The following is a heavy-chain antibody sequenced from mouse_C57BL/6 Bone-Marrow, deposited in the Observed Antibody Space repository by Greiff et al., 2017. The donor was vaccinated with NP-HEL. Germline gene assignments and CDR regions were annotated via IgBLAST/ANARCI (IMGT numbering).Heavy chain of an antibody. CDR3: ARHLLYYYGSREDY. Sequence: QVQLQQSGAELVKPGASVKLSCKASGYTFTSYWMHWVKQRPGQGLEWIGMIHPNSGSTNYNEKFKSKATLTVDKSSSTAYMQLSSLTSEDSAVYYCARHLLYYYGSREDYWGQGTTLTVSS. CDR2: IHPNSGST. J-gene: IGHJ2*01. D-gene: IGHD1-1*01. V-gene: IGHV1-64*01. CDR1: GYTFTSYW.